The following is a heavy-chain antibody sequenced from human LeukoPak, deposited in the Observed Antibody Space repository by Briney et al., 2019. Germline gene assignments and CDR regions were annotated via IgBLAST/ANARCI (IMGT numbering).Heavy chain of an antibody. D-gene: IGHD1-26*01. CDR3: AGRPSGSFDY. Sequence: AASVKVSCKASGYTFTGYYIHWVRQAPGQGLEWMGWIHPNCGGTKYAQKFQGRVTMTRDTSISTAYMELSSLRSDDTAVYFCAGRPSGSFDYWGQGTLVTVSS. CDR1: GYTFTGYY. J-gene: IGHJ4*02. CDR2: IHPNCGGT. V-gene: IGHV1-2*02.